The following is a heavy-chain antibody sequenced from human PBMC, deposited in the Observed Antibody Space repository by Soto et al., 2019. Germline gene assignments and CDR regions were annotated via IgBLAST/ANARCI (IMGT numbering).Heavy chain of an antibody. CDR1: GYTFTSYA. J-gene: IGHJ5*02. D-gene: IGHD2-15*01. CDR2: INAGNGNT. V-gene: IGHV1-3*01. CDR3: AGSRGGGAATAGFDP. Sequence: ASVKVSCKASGYTFTSYAMHWVRQAPGQRREWMGWINAGNGNTKYSQKFQGRVTITRDTSASTAYMELSSLRSEDTAVYYCAGSRGGGAATAGFDPWGQGTLVTFCS.